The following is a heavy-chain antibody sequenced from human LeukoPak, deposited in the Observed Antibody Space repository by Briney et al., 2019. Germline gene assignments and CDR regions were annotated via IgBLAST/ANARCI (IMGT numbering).Heavy chain of an antibody. CDR1: GVSISGSHYD. Sequence: SETLSLTCSVSGVSISGSHYDWGRLRQPPGRGLEWFVTIHYSGTTSYNSSLKSRVTISVDTSKTQFSLTLTSVTAADTAVYYCARLITTAAPEQYFQRWGQGSLVTVSS. D-gene: IGHD3-10*01. CDR2: IHYSGTT. V-gene: IGHV4-39*01. J-gene: IGHJ1*01. CDR3: ARLITTAAPEQYFQR.